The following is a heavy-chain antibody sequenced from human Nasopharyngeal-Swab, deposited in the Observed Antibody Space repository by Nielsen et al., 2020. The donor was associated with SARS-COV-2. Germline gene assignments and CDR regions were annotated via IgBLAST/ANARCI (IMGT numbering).Heavy chain of an antibody. J-gene: IGHJ4*02. V-gene: IGHV1-2*02. CDR2: INPDSGYT. D-gene: IGHD3-22*01. CDR3: ARDYYDNYDSDY. Sequence: ASVKVSCKTSGYTFTDYYIHWLRQVPGQGLEWVGCINPDSGYTKYAQKLQGKVTVTRDRSRSTAHIELSRLRSDDTALYYCARDYYDNYDSDYWGQGTLVTVSS. CDR1: GYTFTDYY.